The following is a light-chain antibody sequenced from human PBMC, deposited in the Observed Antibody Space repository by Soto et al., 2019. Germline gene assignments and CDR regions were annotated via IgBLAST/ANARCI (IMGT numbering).Light chain of an antibody. V-gene: IGLV3-1*01. J-gene: IGLJ2*01. Sequence: SYELTQPPSVSVSPGQTASITCSGDKLGDKYACWYQQKPGQSPVLVIYQDSKRPSGIPERFSGPNSGNTATLTISGTQAMDEADYYCQAWDSSIYVVFGGGTKLTVL. CDR2: QDS. CDR3: QAWDSSIYVV. CDR1: KLGDKY.